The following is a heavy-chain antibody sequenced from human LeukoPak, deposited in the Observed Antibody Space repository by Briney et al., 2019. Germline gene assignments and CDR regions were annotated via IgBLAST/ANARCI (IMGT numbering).Heavy chain of an antibody. CDR2: IGAAGAHT. CDR3: ARELGGAKTGGFDI. J-gene: IGHJ3*02. V-gene: IGHV3-64*02. CDR1: GFRFRYHD. D-gene: IGHD7-27*01. Sequence: GRSLRLLCAASGFRFRYHDMHWVRQAPGKGLEFVSSIGAAGAHTFYADSVKGRFTISRDNFQSTMYLQMDGLRPEDSAVYYCARELGGAKTGGFDIWGQGTVVTVSS.